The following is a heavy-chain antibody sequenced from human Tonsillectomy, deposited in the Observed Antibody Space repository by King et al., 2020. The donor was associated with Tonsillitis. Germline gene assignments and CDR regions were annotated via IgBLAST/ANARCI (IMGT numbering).Heavy chain of an antibody. D-gene: IGHD5-24*01. Sequence: QVRLQESGPGLVKPSGTLSLTCAVSGGSISSSNWWSWVRQPPGKGLEWIGEIYHSGSTNYNPSLKSRVTISVDKSKNQFSLKLSSVTAVDTAVYYCARDCIVEGRAEMAPSYNWFDPWGQGTLVTVSS. CDR3: ARDCIVEGRAEMAPSYNWFDP. J-gene: IGHJ5*02. V-gene: IGHV4-4*02. CDR2: IYHSGST. CDR1: GGSISSSNW.